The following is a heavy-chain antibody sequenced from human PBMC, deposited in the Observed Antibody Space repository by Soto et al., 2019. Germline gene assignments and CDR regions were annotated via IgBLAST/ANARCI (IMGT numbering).Heavy chain of an antibody. D-gene: IGHD6-13*01. J-gene: IGHJ1*01. Sequence: EVQLLESGGGLVQPGGSLRLSCAASGLTFNSYSMTWVRQAPGQGLEWVSAISGTGERTYYADSVQGRFTISRDNSKSTVFLQRSSLRAEDTAVYYCATLDGLSEAGTWGNLQHWGQGTLVTFS. CDR3: ATLDGLSEAGTWGNLQH. CDR2: ISGTGERT. CDR1: GLTFNSYS. V-gene: IGHV3-23*01.